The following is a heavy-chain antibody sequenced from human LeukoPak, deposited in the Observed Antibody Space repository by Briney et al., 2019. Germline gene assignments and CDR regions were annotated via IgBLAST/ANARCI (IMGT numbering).Heavy chain of an antibody. D-gene: IGHD2-8*01. CDR2: INPNSGGT. J-gene: IGHJ6*03. Sequence: ASVKVSCKASGYTFTGYYMHWVRQAPGQGLEWMGWINPNSGGTNYAQKFQGRVTMTRNTFISTAYMELSSLRSEDTAVCYCARGVQDHVYNYYYYYMDVWGKGTTVTISS. CDR3: ARGVQDHVYNYYYYYMDV. CDR1: GYTFTGYY. V-gene: IGHV1-2*02.